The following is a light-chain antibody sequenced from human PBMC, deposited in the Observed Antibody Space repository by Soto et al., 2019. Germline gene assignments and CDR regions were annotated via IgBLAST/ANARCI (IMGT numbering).Light chain of an antibody. CDR3: CSYGGSRDV. Sequence: QSVLTQPASVSGSPGQAITISCSGTSSDGGSHNLVSWYQQHPGQAPKLMIYEVSKRPLGVSARFSASKSGNTASLTISGLQAEDEADYYCCSYGGSRDVFGGGTQLTVL. CDR1: SSDGGSHNL. V-gene: IGLV2-23*02. CDR2: EVS. J-gene: IGLJ7*01.